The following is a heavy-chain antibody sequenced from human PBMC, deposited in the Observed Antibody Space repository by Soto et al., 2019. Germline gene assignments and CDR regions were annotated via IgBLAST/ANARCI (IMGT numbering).Heavy chain of an antibody. J-gene: IGHJ4*02. Sequence: SVKVSCKASGGTFSSYAISWVRQAPGQGLEWMGGIIPIFGTANYAQKFQGRVTITADESTSTAYMELSSLRSEDTAVYYCALPGCSGGSCPSSSGWYDDTFDYWGQGTLVTVSS. V-gene: IGHV1-69*13. D-gene: IGHD2-15*01. CDR2: IIPIFGTA. CDR3: ALPGCSGGSCPSSSGWYDDTFDY. CDR1: GGTFSSYA.